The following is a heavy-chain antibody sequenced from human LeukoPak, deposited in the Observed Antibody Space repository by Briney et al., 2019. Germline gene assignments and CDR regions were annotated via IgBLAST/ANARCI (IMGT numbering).Heavy chain of an antibody. CDR2: IYPGDSDT. V-gene: IGHV5-51*01. CDR3: ARTRNTNYYYYYMDV. Sequence: GESPKISCKGSGYSFSNYWIGWVRQMPGKGLEWMGIIYPGDSDTRYSPSFQGQVTISADKSISTAYLQWSSLKASDTAMYYCARTRNTNYYYYYMDVWGKGTTVTVSS. CDR1: GYSFSNYW. J-gene: IGHJ6*03. D-gene: IGHD4-11*01.